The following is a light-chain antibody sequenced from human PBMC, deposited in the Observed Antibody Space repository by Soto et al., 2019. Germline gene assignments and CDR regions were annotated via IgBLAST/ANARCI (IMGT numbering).Light chain of an antibody. CDR1: SSDVGGYNA. Sequence: QSALTQPRSVSGSPRQSVTISCTGTSSDVGGYNAVSWYQQYPGKAPQLMIYDVTKRPSGVPDRFSGSKSGNTASLTISRLQAEDEADYYCSSYAGSLTMVFGGGTKQTDL. J-gene: IGLJ3*02. V-gene: IGLV2-11*01. CDR2: DVT. CDR3: SSYAGSLTMV.